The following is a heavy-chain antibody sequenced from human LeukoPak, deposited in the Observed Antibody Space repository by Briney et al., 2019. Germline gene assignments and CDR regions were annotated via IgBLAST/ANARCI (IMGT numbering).Heavy chain of an antibody. V-gene: IGHV1-46*01. Sequence: GASVKASCKASGYTFTSYYMHWVRQAPGQGLEWMGIINPSGGSTSYAQKFQGRVTMTRDTSTSTVYMELSSLRSEDTAVYYCARTYYYDSSATPFDYWGQGTLVTVSS. CDR2: INPSGGST. J-gene: IGHJ4*02. D-gene: IGHD3-22*01. CDR3: ARTYYYDSSATPFDY. CDR1: GYTFTSYY.